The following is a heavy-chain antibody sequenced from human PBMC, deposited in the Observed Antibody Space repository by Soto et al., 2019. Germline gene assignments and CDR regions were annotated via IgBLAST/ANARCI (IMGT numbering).Heavy chain of an antibody. CDR3: ARTMGLGVDCFDP. CDR2: ISGHNGNT. Sequence: QVQLTQSGAEVKKPGASVKVSCQASGYTFINYDINWVRQAPRQGLEWMGCISGHNGNTKYAKKFEGRVTMATNRSTTTAYMALRSLRSDDTAVYYCARTMGLGVDCFDPWGQGTLVTVSS. V-gene: IGHV1-18*04. CDR1: GYTFINYD. J-gene: IGHJ5*02. D-gene: IGHD2-8*02.